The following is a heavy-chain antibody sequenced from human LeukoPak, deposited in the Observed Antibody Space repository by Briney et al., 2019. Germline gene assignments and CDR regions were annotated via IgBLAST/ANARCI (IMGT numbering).Heavy chain of an antibody. CDR3: AKVVSAGKGTDY. D-gene: IGHD2-8*01. V-gene: IGHV3-30*02. J-gene: IGHJ4*02. CDR2: IRYDGSNK. CDR1: GFTFSSYG. Sequence: GGSLRLSCAASGFTFSSYGMHWVRQAPGKGLEWVAFIRYDGSNKYYADSVKGGLTISRDNSKNTLYLQMNSLRAEDTAVYYCAKVVSAGKGTDYWGQGTLVTVSS.